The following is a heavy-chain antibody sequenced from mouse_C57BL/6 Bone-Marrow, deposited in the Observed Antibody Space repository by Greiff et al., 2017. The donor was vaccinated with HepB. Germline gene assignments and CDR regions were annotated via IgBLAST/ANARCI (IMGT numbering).Heavy chain of an antibody. CDR2: INPNNGGT. Sequence: VQLQQSGPELVKPGASVKMSCKASGYTFTDYNMHWVKQSHGKSLEWIGYINPNNGGTSYNQKFKGKATLTVNKSSSTAYMELRSLTSEDSAVYYCAREGTGTGYYFDYWGQGTTLTVSS. J-gene: IGHJ2*01. V-gene: IGHV1-22*01. CDR3: AREGTGTGYYFDY. D-gene: IGHD4-1*01. CDR1: GYTFTDYN.